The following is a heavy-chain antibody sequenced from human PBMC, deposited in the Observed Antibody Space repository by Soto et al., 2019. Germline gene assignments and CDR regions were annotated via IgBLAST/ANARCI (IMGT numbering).Heavy chain of an antibody. D-gene: IGHD2-15*01. CDR3: ARSCSGGSCYPGGDYYYYYYMDV. CDR1: GFTFSSYS. J-gene: IGHJ6*03. CDR2: ISSSSSYI. Sequence: GGSLRLSCAASGFTFSSYSMNWVRQAPGKGLEWVSSISSSSSYIYYADSVKGRFTISRDNATNSLYLQMNSLRAEDTAVYYCARSCSGGSCYPGGDYYYYYYMDVWGKGTTVTVSS. V-gene: IGHV3-21*04.